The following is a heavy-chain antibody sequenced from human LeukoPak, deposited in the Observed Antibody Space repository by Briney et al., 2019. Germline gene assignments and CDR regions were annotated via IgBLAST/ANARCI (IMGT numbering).Heavy chain of an antibody. CDR1: GFTSRSYG. J-gene: IGHJ4*02. D-gene: IGHD7-27*01. CDR3: VQDRDWGFGY. CDR2: IRSDGSDK. Sequence: GGSLRLSCAVSGFTSRSYGMHWVRRAPGKGLEWVTFIRSDGSDKYYADSVKGRFTISRDDSKNALYLQMNSLKPEDTAIYHCVQDRDWGFGYWGRGTLVTVSS. V-gene: IGHV3-30*02.